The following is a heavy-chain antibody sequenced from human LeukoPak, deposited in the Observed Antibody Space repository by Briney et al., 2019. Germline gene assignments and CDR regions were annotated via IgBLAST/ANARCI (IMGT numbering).Heavy chain of an antibody. Sequence: GGSLRLSCAASGLSFSSFAMSCVRQGPARGLEWVSSIRGNGGTFYADSVKGRFTLSSDSSRNTVYFQLNNLRVEDTAIYYCAKASWVSSTDAVRWGQGTLVTVSS. V-gene: IGHV3-23*01. CDR2: IRGNGGT. CDR1: GLSFSSFA. J-gene: IGHJ4*02. D-gene: IGHD3-16*01. CDR3: AKASWVSSTDAVR.